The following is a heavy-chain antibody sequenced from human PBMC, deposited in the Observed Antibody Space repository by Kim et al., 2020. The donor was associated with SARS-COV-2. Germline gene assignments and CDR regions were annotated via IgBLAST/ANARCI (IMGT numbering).Heavy chain of an antibody. Sequence: QGRVTITRDTSASTAYMELSSLRSEDTAVYYCARVYYDILTGYNWYWFDPWGQGTLVTVSS. CDR3: ARVYYDILTGYNWYWFDP. J-gene: IGHJ5*02. V-gene: IGHV1-3*01. D-gene: IGHD3-9*01.